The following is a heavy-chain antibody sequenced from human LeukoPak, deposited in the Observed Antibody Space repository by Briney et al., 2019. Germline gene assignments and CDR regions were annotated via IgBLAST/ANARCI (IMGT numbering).Heavy chain of an antibody. CDR2: ISSSSSYI. V-gene: IGHV3-21*01. CDR3: ARDVIEYSSSSYFDY. CDR1: GFTFSSYS. D-gene: IGHD6-6*01. J-gene: IGHJ4*02. Sequence: NPGGSLRLSCAASGFTFSSYSMNWVRQAPRKGLEWVSSISSSSSYIYYADSAKGRFTISRDNAKNSLYLQMNSLRAEDTAVYYCARDVIEYSSSSYFDYWGPGTLVTVSS.